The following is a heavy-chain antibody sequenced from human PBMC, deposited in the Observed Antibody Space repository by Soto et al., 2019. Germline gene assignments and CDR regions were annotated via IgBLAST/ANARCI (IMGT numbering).Heavy chain of an antibody. D-gene: IGHD3-16*01. V-gene: IGHV3-30-3*01. Sequence: GGSLRLSCAASGFTFSSYAMHWVRQAPGKGLEWVAVISYDGSNKYYADSVKGRFTISRDNSKNTLYLQMNSLRAEDTAVYYCASGLSKGLITPYWGQGTLVTVSS. CDR3: ASGLSKGLITPY. CDR2: ISYDGSNK. J-gene: IGHJ4*02. CDR1: GFTFSSYA.